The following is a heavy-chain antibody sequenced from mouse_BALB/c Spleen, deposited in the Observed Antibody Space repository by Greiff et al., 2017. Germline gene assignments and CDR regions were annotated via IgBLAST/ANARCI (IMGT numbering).Heavy chain of an antibody. Sequence: VQLQQSGPELVKPGASVKIPCKASGYTFTDYNMDWVKQSHGKSLEWIGDINPNNGGTIYNQKFKGKATLTVDKSSSTAYMELRSLTSEDTAVYYCARYPHYGSSPYYYAMDYWGQGTSVTVSS. J-gene: IGHJ4*01. CDR1: GYTFTDYN. CDR2: INPNNGGT. D-gene: IGHD1-1*01. CDR3: ARYPHYGSSPYYYAMDY. V-gene: IGHV1-18*01.